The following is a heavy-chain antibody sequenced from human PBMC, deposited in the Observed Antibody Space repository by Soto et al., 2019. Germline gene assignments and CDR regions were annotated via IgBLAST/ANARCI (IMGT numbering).Heavy chain of an antibody. CDR2: INPSGGST. J-gene: IGHJ4*02. CDR3: ARTRYKMDTAMLWYFDY. D-gene: IGHD5-18*01. CDR1: GYTFTSYY. Sequence: GASVKVSCKASGYTFTSYYMHWVRQAPGQGLEWMGIINPSGGSTSYAQKFQGRVTMTRDTSTSTVYMELSSLRSEDTAVYYCARTRYKMDTAMLWYFDYWGQGTLVTVSS. V-gene: IGHV1-46*01.